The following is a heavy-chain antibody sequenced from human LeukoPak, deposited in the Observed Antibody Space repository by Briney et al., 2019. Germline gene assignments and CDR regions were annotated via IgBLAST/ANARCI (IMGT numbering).Heavy chain of an antibody. CDR1: GFTFTSSA. J-gene: IGHJ4*02. V-gene: IGHV1-58*01. Sequence: SVKVSCKASGFTFTSSAVQWVRQARGQRLEWIGWIVVGSGNTNYAQKFQERVTIIRDMSTSTAYMELSSLRSEDTAVYYCAADGEIQLGFDYWGQGTLVTVSS. CDR2: IVVGSGNT. D-gene: IGHD5-18*01. CDR3: AADGEIQLGFDY.